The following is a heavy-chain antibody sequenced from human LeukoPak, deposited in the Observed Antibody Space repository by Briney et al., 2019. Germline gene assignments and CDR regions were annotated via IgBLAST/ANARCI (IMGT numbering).Heavy chain of an antibody. V-gene: IGHV4-61*02. D-gene: IGHD1-1*01. CDR1: GGSISSGSYY. Sequence: KPSQTLSLTCTVSGGSISSGSYYWSWIRQPAGKGLEWIGRIYISGSTNYNPSLKSRVTMSVDTSKNQFSLKLSSVTAADTAVYYCARDRGTWNDDGFDYWGQGTLVTVSS. CDR3: ARDRGTWNDDGFDY. J-gene: IGHJ4*02. CDR2: IYISGST.